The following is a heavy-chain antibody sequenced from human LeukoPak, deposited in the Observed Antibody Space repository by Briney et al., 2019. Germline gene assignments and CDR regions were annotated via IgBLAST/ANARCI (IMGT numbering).Heavy chain of an antibody. Sequence: SETLSLTCAVYGGSFSGYYWSWIRQPPGKGLEWIGEINHSGSTNYNPSLKSRVTISVDTSKNQFSLKLSSVTAADTAVYYCARRIAAAGRDYYFASGAQGTLATVS. CDR1: GGSFSGYY. V-gene: IGHV4-34*01. CDR3: ARRIAAAGRDYYFAS. D-gene: IGHD6-13*01. CDR2: INHSGST. J-gene: IGHJ4*02.